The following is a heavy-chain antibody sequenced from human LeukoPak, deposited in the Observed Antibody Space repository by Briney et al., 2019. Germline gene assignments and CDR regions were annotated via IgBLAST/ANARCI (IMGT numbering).Heavy chain of an antibody. D-gene: IGHD3-10*01. CDR3: ARKGSLLWFGELLWLMDV. CDR1: GYTFTSYA. J-gene: IGHJ6*01. CDR2: LNTNTGNP. Sequence: ASVNVSCKSSGYTFTSYAMHWVRHAPGQGLEWVGWLNTNTGNPTYAQGFTGRFVFSLDTSVSTAYLQISSLKAEDTAVYYCARKGSLLWFGELLWLMDVWLKGRTVTVSS. V-gene: IGHV7-4-1*02.